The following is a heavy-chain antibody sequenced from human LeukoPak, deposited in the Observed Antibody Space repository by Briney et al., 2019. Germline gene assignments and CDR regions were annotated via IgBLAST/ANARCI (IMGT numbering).Heavy chain of an antibody. CDR3: ARVGVGATTFFYFDY. CDR1: GGSISSYY. V-gene: IGHV4-4*07. J-gene: IGHJ4*02. D-gene: IGHD1-26*01. CDR2: IYTSGST. Sequence: PSETLSLTCTVSGGSISSYYWSWIRQPAGKGLEWIGRIYTSGSTNYNPSLKSRVTMSVDTSKNQFSLKLSSVTAADTAVYYCARVGVGATTFFYFDYWGQGTLVTVSS.